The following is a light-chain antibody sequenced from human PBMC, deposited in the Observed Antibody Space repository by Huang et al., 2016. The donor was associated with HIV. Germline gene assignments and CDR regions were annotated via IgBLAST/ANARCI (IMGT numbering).Light chain of an antibody. Sequence: DIQMAQSPSTLYPSVGERVNITCRASQSITDWLAWYQQKPGRAPKLLIYKASTSENVVSSRFSGSGSGTEFTLTINSLQPDDSAIYYCQHYSSYPWTFGQGTKVEIK. J-gene: IGKJ1*01. CDR2: KAS. CDR3: QHYSSYPWT. CDR1: QSITDW. V-gene: IGKV1-5*03.